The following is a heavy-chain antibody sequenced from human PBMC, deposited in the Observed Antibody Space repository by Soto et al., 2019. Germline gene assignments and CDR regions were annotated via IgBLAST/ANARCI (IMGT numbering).Heavy chain of an antibody. J-gene: IGHJ3*02. CDR3: ARDRRGRGYYDFWSGYYIDDFDI. D-gene: IGHD3-3*01. CDR2: ISAYNGNT. V-gene: IGHV1-18*01. Sequence: ASVKVSCKASGYTFTSYGISWVRQAPGQGLEWMGWISAYNGNTNYAQKLQGRVTMTTDTSTSTAYMELRSLRSDDTAVYYCARDRRGRGYYDFWSGYYIDDFDIWGQGTMVTVSS. CDR1: GYTFTSYG.